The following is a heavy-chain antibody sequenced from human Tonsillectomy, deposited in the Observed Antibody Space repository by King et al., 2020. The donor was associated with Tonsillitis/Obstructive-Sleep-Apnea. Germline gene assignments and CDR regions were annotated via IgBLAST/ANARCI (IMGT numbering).Heavy chain of an antibody. CDR1: GFSLSNARMG. CDR2: IFSNDEK. V-gene: IGHV2-26*01. J-gene: IGHJ4*02. D-gene: IGHD5-18*01. Sequence: TLQESGPVLVKPPETLTLTCTVSGFSLSNARMGVRWIRQPPGKALEWLAHIFSNDEKSYSTSLKSRLTISKDTSKSQVVLTMTNMDPVDTATYYCARLPRSIQLWFSFDYWGQGTLVTVSS. CDR3: ARLPRSIQLWFSFDY.